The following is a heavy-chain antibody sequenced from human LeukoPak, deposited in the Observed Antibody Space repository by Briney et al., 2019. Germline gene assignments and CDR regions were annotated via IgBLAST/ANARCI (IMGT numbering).Heavy chain of an antibody. CDR1: GYTFTVYY. V-gene: IGHV1-2*02. J-gene: IGHJ5*02. Sequence: ASVTVSFKSSGYTFTVYYMHWVRQAPGQGLEWMGWINPNSGGTNYAQKFQGRVTITRDTAISTAYIELSRLRSDDTAVYYCARDSHSYGVTEYNWFDPWGQGTLVTVSS. CDR2: INPNSGGT. D-gene: IGHD4-17*01. CDR3: ARDSHSYGVTEYNWFDP.